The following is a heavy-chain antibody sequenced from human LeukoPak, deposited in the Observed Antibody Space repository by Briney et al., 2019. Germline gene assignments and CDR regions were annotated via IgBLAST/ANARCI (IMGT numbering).Heavy chain of an antibody. Sequence: SETLSLTCAASGYSIGSGYYWGRIRQPPGKGLEWIGSIYHSGSTYYNPSLKGGVTISVDTSKNQFSLKLSSVTAADTAVYYCARDKRVAAPYYFDYWGQGTLVTVSS. D-gene: IGHD6-25*01. CDR1: GYSIGSGYY. V-gene: IGHV4-38-2*02. CDR2: IYHSGST. J-gene: IGHJ4*02. CDR3: ARDKRVAAPYYFDY.